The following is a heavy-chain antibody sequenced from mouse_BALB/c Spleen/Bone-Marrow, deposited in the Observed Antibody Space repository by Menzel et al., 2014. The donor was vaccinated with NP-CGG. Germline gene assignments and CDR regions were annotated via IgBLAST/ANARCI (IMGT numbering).Heavy chain of an antibody. J-gene: IGHJ4*01. V-gene: IGHV2-9*02. CDR3: ARGSYYEGAMDY. Sequence: QVQLKESGPGLVAPSQSLSITCTVSGFSLTSYGVHWVRQPPGKVLEWLGVIWAGGSTNYNSALMSRLSISKDNSKSQVFLKMNSLRTDDTAMYYCARGSYYEGAMDYWGQGTSVTVSS. CDR1: GFSLTSYG. D-gene: IGHD1-1*01. CDR2: IWAGGST.